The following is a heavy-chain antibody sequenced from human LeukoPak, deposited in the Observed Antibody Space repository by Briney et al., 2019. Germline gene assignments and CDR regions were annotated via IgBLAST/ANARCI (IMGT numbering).Heavy chain of an antibody. D-gene: IGHD3-16*01. CDR3: AKGGSNPGRHNSAWGSMDL. CDR1: GKTLSELS. V-gene: IGHV1-24*01. Sequence: EASLKDSRKVSGKTLSELSMHWVRHAPGKRLEWMGGFDPENGETIYAQKFQGRVTLTEDRSTDTTYMEMSSLRSEDTAVYYCAKGGSNPGRHNSAWGSMDLWGQGTKVTVSS. CDR2: FDPENGET. J-gene: IGHJ6*02.